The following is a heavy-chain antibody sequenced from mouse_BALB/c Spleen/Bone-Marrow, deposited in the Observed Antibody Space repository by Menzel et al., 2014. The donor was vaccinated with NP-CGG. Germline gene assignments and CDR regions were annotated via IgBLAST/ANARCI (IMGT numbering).Heavy chain of an antibody. D-gene: IGHD2-14*01. CDR3: ARPVYRYDPPAY. J-gene: IGHJ2*01. CDR2: INPDSSTL. Sequence: EVQGVESGDGLVQPGGSLKLSCAASGFDFSRYWMSWVRQAPGKGLEWIGEINPDSSTLDYTPSLKDKFIISRDNAKNTLYLQMNKVRSEDTALYYCARPVYRYDPPAYWGQGTTLTVSS. V-gene: IGHV4-1*02. CDR1: GFDFSRYW.